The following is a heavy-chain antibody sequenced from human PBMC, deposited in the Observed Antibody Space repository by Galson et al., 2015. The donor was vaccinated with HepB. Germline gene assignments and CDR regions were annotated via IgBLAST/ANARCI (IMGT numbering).Heavy chain of an antibody. Sequence: SLRLSCAASGFTFSSYGMHWVRQAPGKGLEWVAVISYDGSNKYYADSVKGRFTISRDNSKNTLYLQMNSLRAEDTAVYYCAKDHDGDMWYYWGQGTLVTVSS. CDR2: ISYDGSNK. V-gene: IGHV3-30*18. J-gene: IGHJ4*02. CDR3: AKDHDGDMWYY. D-gene: IGHD2-15*01. CDR1: GFTFSSYG.